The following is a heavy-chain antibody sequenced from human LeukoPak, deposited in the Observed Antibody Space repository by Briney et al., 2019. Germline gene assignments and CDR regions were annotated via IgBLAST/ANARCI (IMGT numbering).Heavy chain of an antibody. CDR3: ATAPNYWYIDL. J-gene: IGHJ2*01. Sequence: SETLSLTCRVSGASISGYYWSWIRQPPGKGLEWIGYIYYSGSTNYNPSFKSRVTISVDTSKNQFSLKLSSVTAADTALYYCATAPNYWYIDLWGRGTLVTVSS. V-gene: IGHV4-59*01. CDR2: IYYSGST. CDR1: GASISGYY.